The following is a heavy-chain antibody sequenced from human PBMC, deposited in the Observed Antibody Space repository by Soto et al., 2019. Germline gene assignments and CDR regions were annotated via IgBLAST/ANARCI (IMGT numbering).Heavy chain of an antibody. D-gene: IGHD6-6*01. CDR2: ISSSSSYT. J-gene: IGHJ5*02. V-gene: IGHV3-11*06. CDR1: GFTFSDYY. Sequence: QVPLVESGGGLVKPGGSLRLSCAASGFTFSDYYMSWIRQAPGKGLEWVSYISSSSSYTNYADSVKGRFTISRDNAKNSLYLQMNSLRAEDTAVYYCARDAEERIAAPQGMFDPWGQGTLVTVSS. CDR3: ARDAEERIAAPQGMFDP.